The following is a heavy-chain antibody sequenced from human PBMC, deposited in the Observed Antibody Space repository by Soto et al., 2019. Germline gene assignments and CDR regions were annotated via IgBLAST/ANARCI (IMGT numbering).Heavy chain of an antibody. Sequence: QVQLVQSGPEVKKTGSSMKVSCKASGGPFRGYGLNWVRQAPGQGLEWIGGIIPNFGAPNYAQKFQGRVSNNADEVTTTIYMELKGLRSEDTAVYYCATPARDFYGPFYQHSGLDVWGQGTRLTVSS. V-gene: IGHV1-69*01. CDR1: GGPFRGYG. D-gene: IGHD3-16*01. J-gene: IGHJ6*02. CDR3: ATPARDFYGPFYQHSGLDV. CDR2: IIPNFGAP.